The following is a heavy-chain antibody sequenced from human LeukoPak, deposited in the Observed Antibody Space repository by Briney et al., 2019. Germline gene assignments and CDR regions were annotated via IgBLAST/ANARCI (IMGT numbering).Heavy chain of an antibody. J-gene: IGHJ3*02. Sequence: GGSLRLSCAASGFTFVSYTMNWVRQAPGKGLEWVSLITSSSTYIYYADSVKGRFTISRDNAKNSLYLQMNSLRAEDTAVYYCARVRAVGAPLDAFDIWGQGTMVTVSS. D-gene: IGHD1-26*01. CDR3: ARVRAVGAPLDAFDI. V-gene: IGHV3-21*01. CDR1: GFTFVSYT. CDR2: ITSSSTYI.